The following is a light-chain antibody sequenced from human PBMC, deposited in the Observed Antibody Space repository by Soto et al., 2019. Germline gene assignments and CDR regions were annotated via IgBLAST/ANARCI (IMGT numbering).Light chain of an antibody. V-gene: IGKV3-20*01. CDR1: QIVSSDY. J-gene: IGKJ5*01. CDR3: QHYGSSPSVIT. CDR2: GAS. Sequence: IVLTQSPGTLSLSPGERVSFSCRASQIVSSDYLAWYRQKPGQAPILLIFGASSRATGIPDRFIGSGSGTDFTLTITRLDPEDFAVHYCQHYGSSPSVITFGQGTRLEIK.